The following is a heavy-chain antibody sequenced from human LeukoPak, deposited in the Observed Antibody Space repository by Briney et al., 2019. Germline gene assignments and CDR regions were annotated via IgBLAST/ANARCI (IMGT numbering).Heavy chain of an antibody. D-gene: IGHD3-10*01. Sequence: GGSLRLSRTASGFSFSSYEMNWVRQAPGKGLEWVSYISSSGTSTRYYADSVKGRLTVSRDNAKNSLDLQMNSLRVEDAAVYYCARVRKGLLGMDVWGQGTTVTVSS. CDR1: GFSFSSYE. CDR2: ISSSGTSTR. J-gene: IGHJ6*02. V-gene: IGHV3-48*03. CDR3: ARVRKGLLGMDV.